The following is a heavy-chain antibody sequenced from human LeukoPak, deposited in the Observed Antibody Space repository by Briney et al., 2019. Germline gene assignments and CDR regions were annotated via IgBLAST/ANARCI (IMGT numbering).Heavy chain of an antibody. CDR2: IYTSGST. J-gene: IGHJ4*02. CDR3: ARLRYVDWLLDY. D-gene: IGHD3-9*01. CDR1: GGSISSYY. Sequence: SETLSLTCTVSGGSISSYYWSWIRHPPGEGLEGIGYIYTSGSTNYNPSLKSRVTISVDTSKNQFSLKLSSVTAADTAVYYCARLRYVDWLLDYWGQGTLVTVSS. V-gene: IGHV4-4*08.